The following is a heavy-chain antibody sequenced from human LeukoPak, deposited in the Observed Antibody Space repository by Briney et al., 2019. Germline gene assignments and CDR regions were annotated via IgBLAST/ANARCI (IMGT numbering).Heavy chain of an antibody. CDR2: INPKNAGT. D-gene: IGHD6-13*01. CDR1: GYTFTGYY. Sequence: ASVKVSCKAYGYTFTGYYMHWVRQAPGQGLEWMGWINPKNAGTNYAQKFQGRVTMTRDTSISTVYMELSRLRSDDTAVYYCAKTLYIAAVPGGLDYWGQGNLVTVSS. V-gene: IGHV1-2*02. CDR3: AKTLYIAAVPGGLDY. J-gene: IGHJ4*02.